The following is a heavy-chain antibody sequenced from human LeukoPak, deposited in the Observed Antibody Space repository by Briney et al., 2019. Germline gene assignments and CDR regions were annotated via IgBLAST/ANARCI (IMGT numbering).Heavy chain of an antibody. V-gene: IGHV1-8*01. D-gene: IGHD6-13*01. J-gene: IGHJ4*02. CDR3: ARGRIAAAAPGY. CDR2: MNPNSGNT. Sequence: AASVKVSCKASGYTFTSYDINWVRQATGQGLEWVGWMNPNSGNTGYAQKFQGRVTMTRNTSISTAYMELSSLRSEDTAVYYCARGRIAAAAPGYWGQGTLVTVSS. CDR1: GYTFTSYD.